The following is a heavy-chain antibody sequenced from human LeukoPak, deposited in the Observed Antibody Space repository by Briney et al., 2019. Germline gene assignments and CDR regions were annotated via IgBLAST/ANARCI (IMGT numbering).Heavy chain of an antibody. CDR1: GYTFTSYD. V-gene: IGHV1-8*01. CDR3: ARVPSGSYGRRWFDP. J-gene: IGHJ5*02. D-gene: IGHD3-10*01. Sequence: ASVKVSCKASGYTFTSYDINWVRQAPGQGLEWMGWMNPNSGNTGYAQKFQGRVTMTRNTSISTAYMELSSLRSEDTAVYYCARVPSGSYGRRWFDPWGQGTLVTVPS. CDR2: MNPNSGNT.